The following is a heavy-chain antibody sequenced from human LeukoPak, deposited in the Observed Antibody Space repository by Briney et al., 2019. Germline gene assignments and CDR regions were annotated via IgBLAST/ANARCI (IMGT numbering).Heavy chain of an antibody. CDR1: GSTFSSYW. V-gene: IGHV3-74*03. Sequence: QPGGSLRLSCAASGSTFSSYWMHWVRQAPGKGPVWVSRINSDGTGTMYADSVKGRFTISRDNAKNTLYLQMNSLRAEDTAVYYCARDRDYYDSSGYHYWGQGTLVTVSS. CDR2: INSDGTGT. J-gene: IGHJ4*02. D-gene: IGHD3-22*01. CDR3: ARDRDYYDSSGYHY.